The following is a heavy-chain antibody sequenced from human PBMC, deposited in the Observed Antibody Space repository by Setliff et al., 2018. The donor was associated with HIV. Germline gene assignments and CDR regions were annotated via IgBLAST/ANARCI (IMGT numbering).Heavy chain of an antibody. V-gene: IGHV4-34*01. CDR1: GGSFTDIGGSFTDYY. CDR3: ARGRDWAKTGDF. Sequence: SETLSLTCAVFGGSFTDIGGSFTDYYWIWIRQPPGKGLEWIGEINHSGSTHYNPSLKSRFTISVDTSKNQFSLKVNSVTAADTAVYYCARGRDWAKTGDFWGQGALVTVSS. D-gene: IGHD3-9*01. J-gene: IGHJ4*02. CDR2: INHSGST.